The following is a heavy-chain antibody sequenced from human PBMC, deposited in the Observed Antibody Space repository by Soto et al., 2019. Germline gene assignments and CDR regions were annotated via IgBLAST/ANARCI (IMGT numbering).Heavy chain of an antibody. J-gene: IGHJ4*02. CDR3: AKAHSGYVWGRYYFDY. Sequence: EVQLLESGGGLVQPGGSRRLSCAASGFTFSSYAMSWVRQAPGKGLEWVSGISGSGGSTYYADSVKGRFTISRDNSKNTLYLQMNSLRAEDTAVYYCAKAHSGYVWGRYYFDYWGQGTLVTVSS. CDR2: ISGSGGST. CDR1: GFTFSSYA. D-gene: IGHD5-12*01. V-gene: IGHV3-23*01.